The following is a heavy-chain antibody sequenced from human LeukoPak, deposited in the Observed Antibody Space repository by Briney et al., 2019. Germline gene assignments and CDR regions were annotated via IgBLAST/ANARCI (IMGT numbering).Heavy chain of an antibody. D-gene: IGHD3-22*01. V-gene: IGHV4-59*01. CDR1: GGSISSYY. J-gene: IGHJ4*02. Sequence: SETLSLTCTVSGGSISSYYWSWIRQPPGKGLEWIGYIYYSGSTNYNPSLKSRFTISVDTSKNQFSLKLSSVTAADTAVYYCAREQGIYYYDSSGFDYWGQGTLVTVSS. CDR3: AREQGIYYYDSSGFDY. CDR2: IYYSGST.